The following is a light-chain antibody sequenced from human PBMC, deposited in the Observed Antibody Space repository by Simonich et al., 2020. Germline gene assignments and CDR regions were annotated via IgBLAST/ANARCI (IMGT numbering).Light chain of an antibody. CDR2: LAA. CDR1: QTVLYSSNNKNY. Sequence: DIVMTQSQDSLAGSLGERATINCKSSQTVLYSSNNKNYLDWYQQKPGQPPKLLIYLAATRESGFPDRFSGSGSGTDFTLTISSLQAEDVAVYYCQQYYSTPYTFGQGTKLEIK. CDR3: QQYYSTPYT. J-gene: IGKJ2*01. V-gene: IGKV4-1*01.